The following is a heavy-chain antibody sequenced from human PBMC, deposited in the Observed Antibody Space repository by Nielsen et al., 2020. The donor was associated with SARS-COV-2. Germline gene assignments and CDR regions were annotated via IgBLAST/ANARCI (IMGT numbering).Heavy chain of an antibody. CDR1: GFTFSSYW. CDR2: INSDGSST. CDR3: ARDLGYGDNEGRYYYYGMDV. J-gene: IGHJ6*02. V-gene: IGHV3-74*01. D-gene: IGHD4-17*01. Sequence: GESLKISCAASGFTFSSYWMHWVRQAPGKGLVWVSRINSDGSSTSYADSVKGRFTISRDNAKNTLYLQMNSLRAEDTAVYYCARDLGYGDNEGRYYYYGMDVWGQGTTVTVSS.